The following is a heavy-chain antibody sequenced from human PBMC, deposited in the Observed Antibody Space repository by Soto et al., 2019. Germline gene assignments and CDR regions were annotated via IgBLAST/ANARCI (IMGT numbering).Heavy chain of an antibody. Sequence: QVQLVQSGAEVKKPGASVKVSCKASGYTFTSYGISWVRQAPGQGLEWMGWISAYNGNTNYAQKLQGRVTMTTDTPTSTAYMELRSLRSDDTAVYYCARDRTRRYCSSTSCYGGLGYWGQGTLVTVSS. CDR3: ARDRTRRYCSSTSCYGGLGY. V-gene: IGHV1-18*01. CDR2: ISAYNGNT. D-gene: IGHD2-2*01. J-gene: IGHJ4*02. CDR1: GYTFTSYG.